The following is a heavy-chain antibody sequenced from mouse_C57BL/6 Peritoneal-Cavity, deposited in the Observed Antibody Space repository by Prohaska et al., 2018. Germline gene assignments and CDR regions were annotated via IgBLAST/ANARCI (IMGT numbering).Heavy chain of an antibody. CDR2: IDPSDRYT. J-gene: IGHJ3*01. D-gene: IGHD1-1*01. Sequence: QVQLQQPGAELVMPGASVKLSCKASGYTFTSYWMHWVQQRPGQGLEWIGEIDPSDRYTNYNQKFKGKATLTVDKSSSTAYMQLSSLTSEDSAVYYCARWGYGSSAFAYWGQGTLVTVSA. CDR1: GYTFTSYW. CDR3: ARWGYGSSAFAY. V-gene: IGHV1-69*01.